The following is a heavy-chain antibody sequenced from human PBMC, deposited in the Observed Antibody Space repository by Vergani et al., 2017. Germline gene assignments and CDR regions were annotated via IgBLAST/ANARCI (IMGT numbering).Heavy chain of an antibody. CDR1: GFTFSSYA. V-gene: IGHV3-23*04. D-gene: IGHD3-22*01. CDR3: AKGSTSFDYYDSSGYCPY. CDR2: ISGSGGST. Sequence: EVQLVESGGGLVQPGGSLRLSCAASGFTFSSYAMSWVRQAPGKGLEWVSAISGSGGSTYYADSVKGRFTISRDNSKNTLYLQMNSLRAEDTAVYYCAKGSTSFDYYDSSGYCPYWGQGTLVTVSS. J-gene: IGHJ4*02.